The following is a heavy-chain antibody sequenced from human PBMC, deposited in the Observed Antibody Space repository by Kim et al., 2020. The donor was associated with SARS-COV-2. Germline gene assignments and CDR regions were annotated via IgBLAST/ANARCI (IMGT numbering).Heavy chain of an antibody. CDR2: IIPIFGTE. J-gene: IGHJ4*02. Sequence: SVKVSCKASGGTFSSYAISWVRQAPGQGLEWMGGIIPIFGTENYAQKFQGRVTITADESTSTAYMELSSLRSEDTDVYYCARGPGDPAHEYYFDYWGQGTLVTVSS. V-gene: IGHV1-69*13. CDR3: ARGPGDPAHEYYFDY. CDR1: GGTFSSYA.